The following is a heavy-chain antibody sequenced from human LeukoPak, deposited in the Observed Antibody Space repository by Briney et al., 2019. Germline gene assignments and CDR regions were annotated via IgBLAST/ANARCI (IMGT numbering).Heavy chain of an antibody. D-gene: IGHD3-22*01. Sequence: PGGSLRLSCAASGFTFSTDGMHWVRQAPGKGLGWVAVIWSDGNNKYYSDSVKGRFTISRDNSNNTLYLEMNSLRAEDTAVYYCARDGLTDSSGYTVIDNWGQGTLVTVSS. CDR2: IWSDGNNK. J-gene: IGHJ4*02. CDR3: ARDGLTDSSGYTVIDN. V-gene: IGHV3-33*01. CDR1: GFTFSTDG.